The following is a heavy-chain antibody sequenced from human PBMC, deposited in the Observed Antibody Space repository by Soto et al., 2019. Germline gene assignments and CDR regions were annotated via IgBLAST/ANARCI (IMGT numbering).Heavy chain of an antibody. J-gene: IGHJ5*02. CDR2: IYHSGST. D-gene: IGHD3-3*01. V-gene: IGHV4-38-2*02. CDR3: ARDHDTHYDFWSGYSPNWFDP. Sequence: LSLTCAVSGYSISSGYYWGWIRQPPGKGLEWIGSIYHSGSTYYNPSLKSRVTISVDTSKNQFSLKLSSVTAADTAVYYCARDHDTHYDFWSGYSPNWFDPWGQGTLVTVSS. CDR1: GYSISSGYY.